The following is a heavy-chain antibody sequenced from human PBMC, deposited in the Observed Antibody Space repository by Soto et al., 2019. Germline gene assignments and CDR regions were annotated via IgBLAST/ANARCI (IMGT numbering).Heavy chain of an antibody. CDR1: GDSVSSNSAA. J-gene: IGHJ4*02. CDR3: ARVANGYGGNSGFDY. Sequence: SQTLSLTCAIFGDSVSSNSAAWNWIRQSPSRGLEWLGRTYYRSKWYNDYAVSVKSRIIINPDTSKNQFSLQLNSVTPEDTAVYYCARVANGYGGNSGFDYWGQGTLVTVSS. V-gene: IGHV6-1*01. D-gene: IGHD4-17*01. CDR2: TYYRSKWYN.